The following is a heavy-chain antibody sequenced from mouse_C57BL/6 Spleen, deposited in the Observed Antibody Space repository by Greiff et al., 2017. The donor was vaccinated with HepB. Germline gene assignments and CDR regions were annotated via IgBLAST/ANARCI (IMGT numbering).Heavy chain of an antibody. CDR2: IYPRSGNT. V-gene: IGHV1-81*01. Sequence: VQLQESGAELARPGASVKLSCKASGYTFTSYGISWVKQRTGQGLEWIGEIYPRSGNTYYNEKFKGKATLTADKSSSTAYMELRSLTSEDSAFYFCARRGYGSSPDYWGQGTTLTVSS. CDR1: GYTFTSYG. CDR3: ARRGYGSSPDY. J-gene: IGHJ2*01. D-gene: IGHD1-1*01.